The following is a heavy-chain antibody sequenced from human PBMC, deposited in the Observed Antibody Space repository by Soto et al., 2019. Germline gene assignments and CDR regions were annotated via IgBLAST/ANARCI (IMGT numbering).Heavy chain of an antibody. J-gene: IGHJ4*02. CDR1: GGSVSSGGNY. Sequence: QVQLQESGPGLVKPSQTLALTCSVSGGSVSSGGNYWSWIRQHPEKGLEWVGYIHYSGNTNYNPSLKSRITILLDTSKNQFSLRLSSVTAADTAVYYCARAPLDYFDNGGTFDYWGQGTLVTVSS. CDR3: ARAPLDYFDNGGTFDY. CDR2: IHYSGNT. V-gene: IGHV4-31*03. D-gene: IGHD3-22*01.